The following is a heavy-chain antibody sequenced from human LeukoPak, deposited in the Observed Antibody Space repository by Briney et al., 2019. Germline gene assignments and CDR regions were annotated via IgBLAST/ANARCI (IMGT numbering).Heavy chain of an antibody. Sequence: SETLSLTCAVYGGSFSGYYWSWIRQPPGKGLEWIGEINHSGSTNYNPSLKSRVTISVDTSKNQFSLKLSSVTAADTVVYYCARGRDLLWFGELPPKGFDYWGQGTLVTVSS. V-gene: IGHV4-34*01. CDR2: INHSGST. CDR1: GGSFSGYY. J-gene: IGHJ4*02. CDR3: ARGRDLLWFGELPPKGFDY. D-gene: IGHD3-10*01.